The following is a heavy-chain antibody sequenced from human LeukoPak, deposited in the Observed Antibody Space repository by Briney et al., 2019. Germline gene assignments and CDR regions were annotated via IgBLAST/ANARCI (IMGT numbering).Heavy chain of an antibody. CDR1: GFTFSSYA. V-gene: IGHV3-64*01. CDR3: ARSGEVWFGELANDY. J-gene: IGHJ4*02. Sequence: PGGSLRLSCAASGFTFSSYAMHRVRQAPGKGLEYVSAISSNGGSTYYANSVKGRFTISRDNSKNTLYLQMGSLRAEDMAVYYCARSGEVWFGELANDYWGQGTLVTVSS. CDR2: ISSNGGST. D-gene: IGHD3-10*01.